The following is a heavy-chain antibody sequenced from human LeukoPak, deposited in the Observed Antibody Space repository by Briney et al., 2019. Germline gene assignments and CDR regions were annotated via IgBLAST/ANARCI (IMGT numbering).Heavy chain of an antibody. CDR1: GGSISSYY. CDR3: ARDAGVATITYFQH. D-gene: IGHD5-12*01. J-gene: IGHJ1*01. CDR2: FYYSGST. V-gene: IGHV4-59*12. Sequence: SETLSLTCTVSGGSISSYYWSWIRQPPGKGLEWIGYFYYSGSTNYNPSLKSRVTISVDTSKNQLSLKLSSVTAADTAVYYCARDAGVATITYFQHWGQGTLVTVSS.